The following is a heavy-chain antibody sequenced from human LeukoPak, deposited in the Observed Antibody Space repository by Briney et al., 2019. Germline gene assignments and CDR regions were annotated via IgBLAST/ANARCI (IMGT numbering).Heavy chain of an antibody. CDR3: ARRTRSQDFDY. CDR1: GFIFSDYY. Sequence: GSLXLSCAASGFIFSDYYMTWIRQAPGKGLEWVSYITNIDSTKKYADSVKGRFTISRDNAKNSLFLQMNSLRAEDTAVYYCARRTRSQDFDYWGQGTLVTVSS. CDR2: ITNIDSTK. J-gene: IGHJ4*02. D-gene: IGHD2-15*01. V-gene: IGHV3-11*04.